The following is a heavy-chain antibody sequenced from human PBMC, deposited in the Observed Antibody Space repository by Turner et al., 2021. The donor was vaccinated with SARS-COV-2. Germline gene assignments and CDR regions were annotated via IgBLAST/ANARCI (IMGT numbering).Heavy chain of an antibody. Sequence: QVQLVQSGAEVKKPGASVKVSCKASGYTFTGYYMHRVRQAPGQGLEWMGWINPNSGGTNYAQKFQGRVTMTRDTSITTAYMELSRLRSDDTAVYYCARIPHLMVGIRFDPWGQGTLVTVSS. J-gene: IGHJ5*02. CDR2: INPNSGGT. CDR1: GYTFTGYY. V-gene: IGHV1-2*02. CDR3: ARIPHLMVGIRFDP. D-gene: IGHD2-8*01.